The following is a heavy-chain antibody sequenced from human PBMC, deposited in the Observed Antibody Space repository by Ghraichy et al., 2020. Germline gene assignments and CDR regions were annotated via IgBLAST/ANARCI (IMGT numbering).Heavy chain of an antibody. CDR1: GYTFTNYG. CDR3: ARGINYFDP. Sequence: ASVKVSCKASGYTFTNYGITWVRQAPGQGLEWMGWITTSSGNTHSAQKLQGRVTMTTDTSTSTVYMELRSLRSDDTAVYYCARGINYFDPWGQGILVTVSS. J-gene: IGHJ5*02. CDR2: ITTSSGNT. V-gene: IGHV1-18*04. D-gene: IGHD1-7*01.